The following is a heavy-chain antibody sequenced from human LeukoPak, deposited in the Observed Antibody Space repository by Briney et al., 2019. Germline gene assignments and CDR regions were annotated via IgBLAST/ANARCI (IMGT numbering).Heavy chain of an antibody. D-gene: IGHD2-2*01. J-gene: IGHJ6*03. CDR1: GFTFDDYG. Sequence: RPGGSLRLSCAASGFTFDDYGMSWVRQAPGKGLEWVSGINWKGGSTGYADSVKGRFTISRDNAKNSLYLQMNSLRAEDTALYHCARAGSMYQLLSWELSYYYYMDVWGKGTTVTVSS. CDR3: ARAGSMYQLLSWELSYYYYMDV. CDR2: INWKGGST. V-gene: IGHV3-20*01.